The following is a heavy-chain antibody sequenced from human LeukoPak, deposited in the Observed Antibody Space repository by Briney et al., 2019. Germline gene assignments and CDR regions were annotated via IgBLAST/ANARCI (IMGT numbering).Heavy chain of an antibody. Sequence: SETLSLTCTVSGGSISSYYWSWIRQPPGKGLEWIGYIYYSGSTNYNPSLKSRVTISVDTSKNQFSLKLSSVTAADTAVYHCARVRATSWGYMDVWGKGTTVTVSS. CDR3: ARVRATSWGYMDV. CDR2: IYYSGST. CDR1: GGSISSYY. J-gene: IGHJ6*03. V-gene: IGHV4-59*01. D-gene: IGHD1-26*01.